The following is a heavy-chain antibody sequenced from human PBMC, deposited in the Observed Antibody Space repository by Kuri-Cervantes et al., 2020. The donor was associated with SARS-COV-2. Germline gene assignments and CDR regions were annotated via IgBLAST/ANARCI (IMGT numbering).Heavy chain of an antibody. J-gene: IGHJ3*02. CDR3: ARSTPFRRLVVXXQGGAFDI. V-gene: IGHV1-2*04. D-gene: IGHD2-15*01. CDR2: INPNSGGT. Sequence: SVKVSCKASGHTFTGYYMHWVRQAPGQGLEWMGWINPNSGGTNYAQKFQGWVTMTRDTSISTVYMELSRLRSDDTAVYYCARSTPFRRLVVXXQGGAFDIWGQGTMV. CDR1: GHTFTGYY.